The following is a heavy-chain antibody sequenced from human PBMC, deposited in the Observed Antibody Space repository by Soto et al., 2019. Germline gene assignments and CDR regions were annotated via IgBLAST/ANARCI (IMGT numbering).Heavy chain of an antibody. CDR3: ARITSLIVVVPGDH. CDR1: GFTFSDHW. J-gene: IGHJ4*02. Sequence: PGGSLRLSCAASGFTFSDHWMSWVRQAPGKGLEWVANIKQDGSEKYYVDSVKGRFIISRDNAKNSLYLQMNSPRAEDTAVYYCARITSLIVVVPGDHWGQGT. D-gene: IGHD3-22*01. V-gene: IGHV3-7*04. CDR2: IKQDGSEK.